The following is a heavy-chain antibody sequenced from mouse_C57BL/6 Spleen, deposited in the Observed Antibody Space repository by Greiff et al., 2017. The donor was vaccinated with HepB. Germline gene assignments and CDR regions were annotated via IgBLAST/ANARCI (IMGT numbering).Heavy chain of an antibody. Sequence: QVQLQHPGAELVKPGASVKMSCKASGYTFTSYWITWVKQRPGQGLEWIGDIYPGSGSTNYNEKFKSKATLTVDTSSSTAYMQLSSLTSEDSAVYYCARRITTVVLDYWGQGTTLTVSS. CDR2: IYPGSGST. D-gene: IGHD1-1*01. CDR3: ARRITTVVLDY. V-gene: IGHV1-55*01. J-gene: IGHJ2*01. CDR1: GYTFTSYW.